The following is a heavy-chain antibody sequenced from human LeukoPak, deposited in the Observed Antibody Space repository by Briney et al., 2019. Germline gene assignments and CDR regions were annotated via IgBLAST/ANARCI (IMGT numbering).Heavy chain of an antibody. J-gene: IGHJ6*03. V-gene: IGHV3-74*03. CDR1: GFSFSTTW. D-gene: IGHD1-26*01. Sequence: GGSLRLSCAASGFSFSTTWMHWVRQPPGQGLVWVARITSDGTIISYAESVKGRFTISRDNAKSSLYLQMDSLRAEDTAVYYCARDPYSGNYGAYYYYYMDVWGKGTTVTISS. CDR2: ITSDGTII. CDR3: ARDPYSGNYGAYYYYYMDV.